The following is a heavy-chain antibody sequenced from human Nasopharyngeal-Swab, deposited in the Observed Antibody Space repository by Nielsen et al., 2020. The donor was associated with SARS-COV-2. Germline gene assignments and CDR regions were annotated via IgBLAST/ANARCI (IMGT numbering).Heavy chain of an antibody. Sequence: GKGLEWIGEVHHSGGTHYNPSLKSQVVISADKSNQFSLRMNSVTAADTALYYCARSLVGCSSHTCALMNWGHGTLVTVSS. CDR2: VHHSGGT. V-gene: IGHV4-4*02. D-gene: IGHD2-2*01. J-gene: IGHJ4*01. CDR3: ARSLVGCSSHTCALMN.